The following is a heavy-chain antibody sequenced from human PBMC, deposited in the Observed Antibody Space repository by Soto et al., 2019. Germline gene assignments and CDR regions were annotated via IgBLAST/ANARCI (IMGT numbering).Heavy chain of an antibody. CDR1: GGSFSGYY. D-gene: IGHD3-22*01. V-gene: IGHV4-34*01. J-gene: IGHJ3*02. CDR3: ARGRYYYDSSGYYHRAHAFDI. CDR2: INHSGST. Sequence: SETLSLTCAVYGGSFSGYYWSWIRQPPGKGLEWIGEINHSGSTNYNPSLKSRVTISVDTSKNQFSLKLSSVTAADTAVYYCARGRYYYDSSGYYHRAHAFDIWGQGTMVTVSS.